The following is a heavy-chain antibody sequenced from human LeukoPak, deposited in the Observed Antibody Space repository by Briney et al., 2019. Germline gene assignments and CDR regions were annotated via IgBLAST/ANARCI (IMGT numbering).Heavy chain of an antibody. V-gene: IGHV1-2*06. CDR3: ARDPLYCSSTSCYTGHWFDP. D-gene: IGHD2-2*02. CDR1: GYTFTGYY. Sequence: RASVTVSCTGSGYTFTGYYMHWGRQGPGQGVEWMGRIKPNSGGTTYAQKFQGRVTMTRDTSISTAYMELSRLRSDDTAVYYCARDPLYCSSTSCYTGHWFDPWGQGTLVTVSS. CDR2: IKPNSGGT. J-gene: IGHJ5*02.